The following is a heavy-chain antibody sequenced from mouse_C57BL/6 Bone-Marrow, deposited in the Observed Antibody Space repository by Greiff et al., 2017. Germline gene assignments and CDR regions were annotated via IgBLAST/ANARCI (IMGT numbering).Heavy chain of an antibody. CDR2: IYPGNSDT. CDR3: TRPAIYYGNLAWFAY. V-gene: IGHV1-5*01. CDR1: GYTFTSYW. D-gene: IGHD2-1*01. J-gene: IGHJ3*01. Sequence: VHVKQSGPVLARPGASVKMSCKTSGYTFTSYWMHWVKQRPGQGLEWIGAIYPGNSDTSYNQKFKGKAKLTAVTSASTAYMELSSLTNEDSAVYYCTRPAIYYGNLAWFAYWGQGTLVTVSA.